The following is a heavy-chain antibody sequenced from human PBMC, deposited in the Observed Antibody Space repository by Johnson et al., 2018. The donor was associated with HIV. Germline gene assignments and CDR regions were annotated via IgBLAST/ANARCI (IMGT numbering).Heavy chain of an antibody. CDR3: GRACGDGYPYDAFDI. V-gene: IGHV3-66*01. Sequence: VQLVESGGGLVQPGGSLRLSCAASGFTVSGNYMTWVRQAPGKGLEWVSVIFSGGSTYYAGFVKGRFTISRDNSKNTLYLQMNSLRAEDTAVYYCGRACGDGYPYDAFDIWGQGTMVTVSS. CDR1: GFTVSGNY. CDR2: IFSGGST. D-gene: IGHD5-24*01. J-gene: IGHJ3*02.